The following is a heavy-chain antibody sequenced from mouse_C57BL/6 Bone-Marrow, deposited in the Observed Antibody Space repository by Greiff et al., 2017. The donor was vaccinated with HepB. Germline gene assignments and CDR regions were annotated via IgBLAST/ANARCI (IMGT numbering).Heavy chain of an antibody. J-gene: IGHJ4*01. CDR2: ISNGGGST. CDR1: GFTFSDYY. D-gene: IGHD1-1*01. V-gene: IGHV5-12*01. Sequence: EVKLVDSGGGLVQPGGSLKLSCAASGFTFSDYYMYWVRQTPEKRLEWVAYISNGGGSTYYPDTVKGRFTISRDNAKNTLYLQMSRLKSEDTAMYYCARQEKESVSGSSYERGAMDYWGQGTSVTVSS. CDR3: ARQEKESVSGSSYERGAMDY.